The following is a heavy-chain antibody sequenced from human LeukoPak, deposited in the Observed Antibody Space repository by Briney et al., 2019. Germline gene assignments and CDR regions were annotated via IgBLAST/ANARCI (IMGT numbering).Heavy chain of an antibody. CDR2: ITSSSSSI. CDR3: ARVRDCGGGSCFSYLDY. CDR1: GFTFSSYT. V-gene: IGHV3-21*01. D-gene: IGHD2-15*01. J-gene: IGHJ4*02. Sequence: SGGSLRLSCEASGFTFSSYTMNWVRQAPGEGLEWVSSITSSSSSIYYADSVKGRITISRDNAKNTLYLQMNTLRAEDTAVYYCARVRDCGGGSCFSYLDYWGQGTLVTVSS.